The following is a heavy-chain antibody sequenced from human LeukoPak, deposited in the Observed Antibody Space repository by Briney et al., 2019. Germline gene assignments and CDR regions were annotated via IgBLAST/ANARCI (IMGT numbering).Heavy chain of an antibody. CDR2: INSDGSST. V-gene: IGHV3-74*01. CDR3: ARGGVVAATEVLWYFDL. CDR1: GFTFSNYG. Sequence: GGSLRLSCAASGFTFSNYGMHWVRQAPGKGLVWVSRINSDGSSTSYADSVKGRFTISRDNAKNTLYLQMNNLRAEDTAVYYCARGGVVAATEVLWYFDLWGRGTLVTVSS. J-gene: IGHJ2*01. D-gene: IGHD2-15*01.